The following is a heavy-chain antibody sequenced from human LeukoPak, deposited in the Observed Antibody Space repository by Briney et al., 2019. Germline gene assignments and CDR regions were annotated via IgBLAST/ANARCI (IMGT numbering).Heavy chain of an antibody. CDR3: ARDRQAWGWFDP. CDR2: ISGRSSSI. D-gene: IGHD7-27*01. Sequence: GGSLRLSCAASGFIFSDYTMAWVRQAPGKGLEWVSSISGRSSSIKYAESLRGRTTISRDNTKNSLYLQMNTLRDEDTALYYCARDRQAWGWFDPWGQGTLVTVSS. V-gene: IGHV3-21*01. J-gene: IGHJ5*02. CDR1: GFIFSDYT.